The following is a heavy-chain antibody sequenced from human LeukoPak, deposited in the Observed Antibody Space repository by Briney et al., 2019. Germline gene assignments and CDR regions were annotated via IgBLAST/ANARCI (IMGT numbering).Heavy chain of an antibody. CDR1: GFTFSSYA. V-gene: IGHV3-23*01. Sequence: GGSLRLSCAASGFTFSSYAMSWVRRAPGKGLEWVSAISGSGGSTYYADSVKGRFTISRDNSKNTLYLQMNSLRAEDTAVYYCAKDHGLDQDAFDIWGQGTMVTVSS. D-gene: IGHD4-17*01. CDR3: AKDHGLDQDAFDI. J-gene: IGHJ3*02. CDR2: ISGSGGST.